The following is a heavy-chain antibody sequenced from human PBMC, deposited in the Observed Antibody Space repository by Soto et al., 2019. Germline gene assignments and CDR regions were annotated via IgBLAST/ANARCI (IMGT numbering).Heavy chain of an antibody. J-gene: IGHJ4*02. Sequence: ASVKVSCKPSAYIFSSYAMHWVRQAPGQRLEWMGWINGGNGNTKYSQRFQGRVTFTRDTSARIVYMELSSLRSEDTALYYCARASHDYQDSSGYYDGYLAHWGQGTLVSVS. D-gene: IGHD3-22*01. V-gene: IGHV1-3*01. CDR1: AYIFSSYA. CDR2: INGGNGNT. CDR3: ARASHDYQDSSGYYDGYLAH.